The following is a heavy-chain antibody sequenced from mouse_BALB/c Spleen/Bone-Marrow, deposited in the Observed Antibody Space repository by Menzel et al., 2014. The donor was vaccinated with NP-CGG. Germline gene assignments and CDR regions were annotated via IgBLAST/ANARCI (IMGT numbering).Heavy chain of an antibody. Sequence: DVQLVESGGGLVQPGGSRRLSCAASGFTFSSFGMHWVRQAPEKGLEWVAYISSGSSTIFYVDTVKGRFTISRDNPKNTLFLQMTSLRSEDTAVYYCTRGGDWDDFDVWGAGTTVTVSS. CDR3: TRGGDWDDFDV. CDR1: GFTFSSFG. V-gene: IGHV5-17*02. D-gene: IGHD4-1*01. CDR2: ISSGSSTI. J-gene: IGHJ1*01.